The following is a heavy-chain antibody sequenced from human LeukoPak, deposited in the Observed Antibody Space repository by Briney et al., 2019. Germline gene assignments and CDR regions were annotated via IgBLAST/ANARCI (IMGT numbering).Heavy chain of an antibody. CDR1: GGSISSSSYY. CDR3: ARIYCSGGGCYRALFDY. Sequence: SETLSLTCTVSGGSISSSSYYWGWIRQPPGKGLEWIESIYYSENTYYNPFLKSRVTISVDTSKNQFSLKLSSVTAADTAVYDCARIYCSGGGCYRALFDYWGQGTLVTVSS. CDR2: IYYSENT. V-gene: IGHV4-39*01. D-gene: IGHD2-15*01. J-gene: IGHJ4*02.